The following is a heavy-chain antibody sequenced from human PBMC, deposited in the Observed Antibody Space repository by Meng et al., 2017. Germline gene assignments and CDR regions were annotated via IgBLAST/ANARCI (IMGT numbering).Heavy chain of an antibody. J-gene: IGHJ4*02. D-gene: IGHD6-13*01. V-gene: IGHV3-7*01. CDR1: GFSFSSNW. Sequence: GESLKISCAASGFSFSSNWMSWVRQAPGKGLEWVANIRKDGSEKHYVDSMKGRFTISRDNAKNSLYLQMNSLRAEDTAVYYCARSIAAAFDYWGQGTLVTVSS. CDR3: ARSIAAAFDY. CDR2: IRKDGSEK.